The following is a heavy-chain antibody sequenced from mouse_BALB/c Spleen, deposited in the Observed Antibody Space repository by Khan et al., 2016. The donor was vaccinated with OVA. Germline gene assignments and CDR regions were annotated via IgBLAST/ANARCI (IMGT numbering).Heavy chain of an antibody. CDR2: IWSYGST. Sequence: QVQLKESGPGLVAPSQSLSITCTISGFSLTNYGVHWVRQPPGKGLEWLVVIWSYGSTTYNSALKSRLTISKDNSKSQVFLKMNSLQTDDTAMYFCARQPYYHYNIMDYWGQGTSVTVSS. CDR1: GFSLTNYG. CDR3: ARQPYYHYNIMDY. V-gene: IGHV2-6-1*01. J-gene: IGHJ4*01. D-gene: IGHD2-10*01.